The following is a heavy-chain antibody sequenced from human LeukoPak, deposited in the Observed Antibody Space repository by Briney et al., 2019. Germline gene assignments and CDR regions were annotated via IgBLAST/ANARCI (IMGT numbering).Heavy chain of an antibody. CDR3: AREPLEYSSSHFDY. V-gene: IGHV3-21*01. J-gene: IGHJ4*02. CDR2: ISSSSSYI. CDR1: GFTFSSYS. Sequence: GGSLRLSCAASGFTFSSYSMNWVRQAPGKGLEWVSSISSSSSYIYYAGSVKGRFTISRDNAKNSLYLQMNSLRAEDTAVYYCAREPLEYSSSHFDYWGQGTLVTVSS. D-gene: IGHD6-6*01.